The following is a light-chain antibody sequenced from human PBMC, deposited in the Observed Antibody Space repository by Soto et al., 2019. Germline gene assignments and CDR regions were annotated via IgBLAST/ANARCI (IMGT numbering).Light chain of an antibody. CDR3: QQSYSTPRT. V-gene: IGKV1-39*01. CDR1: QSTSSY. CDR2: AAS. J-gene: IGKJ1*01. Sequence: DIQMTQSPSSLSASVGDRVTITCRARQSTSSYLNWYKQKPGKAPKLLIYAASSLQSGVPSRFSGSGSGTDFTLTISSLQPEDFATYYCQQSYSTPRTFGQGTKVEIK.